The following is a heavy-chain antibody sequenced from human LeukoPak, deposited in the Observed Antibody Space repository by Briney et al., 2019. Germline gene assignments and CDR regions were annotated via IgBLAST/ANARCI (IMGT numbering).Heavy chain of an antibody. J-gene: IGHJ4*02. CDR3: AGPGHSSGDY. D-gene: IGHD6-19*01. CDR2: INHSGST. Sequence: SSETLSLTCAVYGGSFSGYYWSWIRQPPGKGLEWIGEINHSGSTNYNPSLKSRVTISVDTSKNQFSLKLSSVTAADTAVYYCAGPGHSSGDYWGQGTLVTVSS. CDR1: GGSFSGYY. V-gene: IGHV4-34*01.